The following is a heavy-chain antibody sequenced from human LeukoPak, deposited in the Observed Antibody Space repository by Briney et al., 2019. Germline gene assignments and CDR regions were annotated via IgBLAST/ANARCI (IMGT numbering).Heavy chain of an antibody. D-gene: IGHD6-13*01. CDR1: GGSFSGYY. CDR2: IYYSGST. V-gene: IGHV4-31*11. CDR3: ARALAQQQLVPLYYYYYGMDV. J-gene: IGHJ6*02. Sequence: SETLSLTCAVYGGSFSGYYWSWIRQHPGKGLEWIGYIYYSGSTYYNPSLKSRVTISVDTSKNQFSLKLSSVTAADTAVYYCARALAQQQLVPLYYYYYGMDVWGQGTTVTVSS.